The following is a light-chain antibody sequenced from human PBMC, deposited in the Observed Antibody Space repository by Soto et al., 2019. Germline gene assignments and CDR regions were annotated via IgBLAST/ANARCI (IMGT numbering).Light chain of an antibody. CDR2: EVS. J-gene: IGLJ2*01. CDR3: SSYTSGSSVV. V-gene: IGLV2-14*01. Sequence: QSALTQPASVSGSPGQSITISCTGTSSDVGGFHYVSWYQHHPGKAPKLMIYEVSNRPSGVSNRFSGSKSGNTASLTISGLQAEDEADYYCSSYTSGSSVVFGGGTKVTVL. CDR1: SSDVGGFHY.